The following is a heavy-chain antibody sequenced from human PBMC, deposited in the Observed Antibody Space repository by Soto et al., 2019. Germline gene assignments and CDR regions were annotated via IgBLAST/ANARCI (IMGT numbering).Heavy chain of an antibody. Sequence: GSLRLSCAASGFNFDDYTMHWVRQAPGKGLEWVSLISWDGTTTDYADSVKGRFTISRDNSKNSLYLQMSSLRTEDTALFYCAKDVSGGHYYFDYWGQGTLVTVSS. J-gene: IGHJ4*02. CDR1: GFNFDDYT. D-gene: IGHD1-26*01. CDR3: AKDVSGGHYYFDY. CDR2: ISWDGTTT. V-gene: IGHV3-43*01.